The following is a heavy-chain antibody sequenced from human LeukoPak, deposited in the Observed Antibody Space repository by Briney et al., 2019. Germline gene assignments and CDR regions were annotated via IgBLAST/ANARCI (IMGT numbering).Heavy chain of an antibody. CDR2: IYPGDSDT. CDR3: ARRSGGSHLYNWFDP. CDR1: GYSFTSYW. D-gene: IGHD2-15*01. J-gene: IGHJ5*02. Sequence: GESLKISCKGSGYSFTSYWVGWVRQMPGKGLEWMGIIYPGDSDTRYSPSFQGQVTISADKSISTAYLQWSSLKASDTAMYYCARRSGGSHLYNWFDPWGQGILVTVSS. V-gene: IGHV5-51*01.